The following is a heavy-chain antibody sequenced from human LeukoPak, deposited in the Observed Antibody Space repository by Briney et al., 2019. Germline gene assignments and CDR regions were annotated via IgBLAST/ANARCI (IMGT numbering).Heavy chain of an antibody. J-gene: IGHJ3*02. V-gene: IGHV7-4-1*02. D-gene: IGHD3-22*01. Sequence: ASVKVSCKASGYTFTRSGISWVRQALGQGLEWMGWINTSTGNQTYAQGLTGRFVLSLDTSVSTAYLQISRLKAEDTGLFYCARYQYDSTENAFDIWGQGTMVTVSS. CDR2: INTSTGNQ. CDR1: GYTFTRSG. CDR3: ARYQYDSTENAFDI.